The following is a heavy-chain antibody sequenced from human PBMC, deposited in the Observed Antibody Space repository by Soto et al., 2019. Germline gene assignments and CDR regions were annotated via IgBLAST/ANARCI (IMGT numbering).Heavy chain of an antibody. Sequence: GASVKVSCKASGGTFSSYAISWVRQAPGQGLEWMGGIIPIFGTANYAQKFQGRVTITADESTSTAYMELSSLRSGDTAVYYCARGPTMVRGVNDYYYGMDVWGQGTTVTVSS. J-gene: IGHJ6*02. D-gene: IGHD3-10*01. CDR2: IIPIFGTA. CDR1: GGTFSSYA. CDR3: ARGPTMVRGVNDYYYGMDV. V-gene: IGHV1-69*13.